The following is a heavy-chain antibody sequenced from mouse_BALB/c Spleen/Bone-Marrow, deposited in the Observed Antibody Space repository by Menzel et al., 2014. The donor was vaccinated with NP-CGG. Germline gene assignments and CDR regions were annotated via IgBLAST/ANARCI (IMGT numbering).Heavy chain of an antibody. J-gene: IGHJ3*01. V-gene: IGHV1-7*01. Sequence: VQLQQSGAELAKPGASMKMSCKASDYTFTNYWMHWVKQRPGQGLEWIGYINPSTGYTEYNQKFKDKATLTADKSSSTAYMQLSRLTSEDSAVYYCASCRFAYWGQGTLVTVSA. CDR2: INPSTGYT. CDR3: ASCRFAY. CDR1: DYTFTNYW.